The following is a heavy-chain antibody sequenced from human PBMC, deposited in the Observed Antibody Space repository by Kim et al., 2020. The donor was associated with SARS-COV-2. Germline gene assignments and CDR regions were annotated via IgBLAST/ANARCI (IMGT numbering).Heavy chain of an antibody. CDR1: GFTFSHFA. D-gene: IGHD3-10*01. CDR3: AKDAYGSGVRTIDD. V-gene: IGHV3-30*18. CDR2: TSYEGRNK. Sequence: GGSLRLSCAASGFTFSHFALHWVRQAPGKGLEWVAFTSYEGRNKYYADSVKGRFIISRDNSKNTLYLQMNSLTIEDTAVYYCAKDAYGSGVRTIDDWGQG. J-gene: IGHJ4*02.